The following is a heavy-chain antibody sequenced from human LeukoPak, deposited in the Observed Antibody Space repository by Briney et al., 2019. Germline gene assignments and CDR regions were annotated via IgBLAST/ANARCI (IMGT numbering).Heavy chain of an antibody. CDR2: IYSDNT. CDR3: ARRSGIAVAGAFDY. V-gene: IGHV3-53*01. Sequence: PGGSLRLSCAASGFTFSSYTMNWVRQAPGKGLEWVSFIYSDNTHYSDSVRGRFTISRDNSKNTLYLQMNSLRAEDTAVYYCARRSGIAVAGAFDYWGQGTLVTVSS. CDR1: GFTFSSYT. J-gene: IGHJ4*02. D-gene: IGHD6-19*01.